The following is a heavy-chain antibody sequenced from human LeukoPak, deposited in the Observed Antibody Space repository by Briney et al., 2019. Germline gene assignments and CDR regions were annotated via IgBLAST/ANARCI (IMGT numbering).Heavy chain of an antibody. J-gene: IGHJ5*02. V-gene: IGHV4-61*02. Sequence: PSQTLSLTCTVSGASISSGNYYWSWIRQPAGKGLEWIVRVHTSVGTNYNPSFKSRVTISLDTSKNQFSLRLTSVTAADTAMYYCARGVSLVRGMWFDPWGQGTLVTVSS. CDR2: VHTSVGT. CDR1: GASISSGNYY. CDR3: ARGVSLVRGMWFDP. D-gene: IGHD3-10*01.